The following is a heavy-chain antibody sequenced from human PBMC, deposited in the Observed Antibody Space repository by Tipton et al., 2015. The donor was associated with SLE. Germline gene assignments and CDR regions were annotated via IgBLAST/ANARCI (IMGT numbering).Heavy chain of an antibody. Sequence: TLSLTCTVSGGSISSYYWSWIRQPAGKGLEWIGRSYHSGSTNYNPSLKSRITISVDKSKNQFSLMLSSVTAADTAVYYCASRTTVFWYDPWGQGTLGTVSS. CDR3: ASRTTVFWYDP. V-gene: IGHV4-4*07. D-gene: IGHD4-17*01. J-gene: IGHJ5*02. CDR1: GGSISSYY. CDR2: SYHSGST.